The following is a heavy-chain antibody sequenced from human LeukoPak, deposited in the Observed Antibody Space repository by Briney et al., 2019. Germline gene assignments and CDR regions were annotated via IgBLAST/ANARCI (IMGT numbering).Heavy chain of an antibody. J-gene: IGHJ4*02. CDR2: ISSGTSTI. D-gene: IGHD3-22*01. V-gene: IGHV3-48*01. Sequence: GGSLRLSCAASGFSFSRYSMNWVRQAPGKWLEWISDISSGTSTISYADSVKGRFTISRDNAMNSLSLQMNSLRAEDTAVYYCARGTSSSDYSRLYYFDYWGQGTLVTVSS. CDR1: GFSFSRYS. CDR3: ARGTSSSDYSRLYYFDY.